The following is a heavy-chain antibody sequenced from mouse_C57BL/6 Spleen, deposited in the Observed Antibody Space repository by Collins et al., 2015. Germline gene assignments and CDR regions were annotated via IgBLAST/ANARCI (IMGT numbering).Heavy chain of an antibody. J-gene: IGHJ3*01. CDR2: INPYNGGT. D-gene: IGHD1-1*01. CDR3: ARGESYYYGSVAWFAY. CDR1: GYSFTGYT. Sequence: EVRLQQSGPELVKPGASMKISCKASGYSFTGYTMNWVKQSHGKNLEWIGLINPYNGGTSYNQKFKGKATLTVDKSSSTAYMEPLSLTSEDSAVYYCARGESYYYGSVAWFAYWGQGTLVTVSA. V-gene: IGHV1-18*01.